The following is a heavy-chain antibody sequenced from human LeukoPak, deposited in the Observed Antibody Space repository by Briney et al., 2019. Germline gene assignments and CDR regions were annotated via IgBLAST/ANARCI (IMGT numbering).Heavy chain of an antibody. J-gene: IGHJ4*02. V-gene: IGHV3-21*01. Sequence: GGSLRLSCAASGFTFSSYAMSWVRQAPGKGLEWVSSISSSSSYIYYADSVKGRFTISRDNAKNSLYLQMNSLRAEDTAVYYCAREGGSYFPEYYFDYWGQGTLVTVSS. CDR3: AREGGSYFPEYYFDY. D-gene: IGHD1-26*01. CDR2: ISSSSSYI. CDR1: GFTFSSYA.